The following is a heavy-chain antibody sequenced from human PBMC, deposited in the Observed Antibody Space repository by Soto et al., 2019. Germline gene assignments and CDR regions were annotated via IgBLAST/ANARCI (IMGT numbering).Heavy chain of an antibody. Sequence: SVKVSCKASGCTFSSYAISWVRQAPGQGLEWMGGIIPIFGTANYAQKFQGRGTITADESTSTAYMELSSLRSEDTAVYYCARDYYGSGSPFYYYYYGMDVWGQGTTVTVSS. CDR1: GCTFSSYA. V-gene: IGHV1-69*13. D-gene: IGHD3-10*01. CDR2: IIPIFGTA. J-gene: IGHJ6*02. CDR3: ARDYYGSGSPFYYYYYGMDV.